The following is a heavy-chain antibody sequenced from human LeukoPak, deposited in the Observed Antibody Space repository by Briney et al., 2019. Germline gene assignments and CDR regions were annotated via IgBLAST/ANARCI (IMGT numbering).Heavy chain of an antibody. D-gene: IGHD5-18*01. Sequence: SGTLSLTCTVSGGSISSYYWSWIRQPAGKGLEWIGRIYTSGSTNYNPSLKSRVTMSVDTSKNQFSLKLSSVTAADTAVYYCARADTAMYENWDYYYGMDVWGQGTTVTVSS. CDR2: IYTSGST. CDR3: ARADTAMYENWDYYYGMDV. J-gene: IGHJ6*02. V-gene: IGHV4-4*07. CDR1: GGSISSYY.